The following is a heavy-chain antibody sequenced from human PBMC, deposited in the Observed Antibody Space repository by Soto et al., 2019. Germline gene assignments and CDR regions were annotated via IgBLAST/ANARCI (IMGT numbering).Heavy chain of an antibody. CDR2: IKSKTDGGTT. D-gene: IGHD3-22*01. Sequence: GGSLRLSCAASGFTFSNAWMSWVRQAPGKGLEWVGRIKSKTDGGTTDYAAPVKGRFTISRDDSKNTLYLQMNSLKTEDTAVYYCTTAPYYYDSSGYYYPNYYYYGMDVWGQGTTVTVSS. J-gene: IGHJ6*02. CDR1: GFTFSNAW. CDR3: TTAPYYYDSSGYYYPNYYYYGMDV. V-gene: IGHV3-15*01.